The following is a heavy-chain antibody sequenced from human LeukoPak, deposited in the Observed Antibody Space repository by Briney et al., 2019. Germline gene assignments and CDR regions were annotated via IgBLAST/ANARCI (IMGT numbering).Heavy chain of an antibody. CDR3: ASRITGTTHGLGY. CDR1: GYTLTELS. D-gene: IGHD1-20*01. V-gene: IGHV1-24*01. CDR2: FDPEDGET. J-gene: IGHJ4*02. Sequence: ASVKVSRKVSGYTLTELSMHWVRQAPGKGLEWMGGFDPEDGETIYAQKFQGRVTITTDESTSTAYMELSSLRSEDTAVYYCASRITGTTHGLGYWGQGTLVTVSS.